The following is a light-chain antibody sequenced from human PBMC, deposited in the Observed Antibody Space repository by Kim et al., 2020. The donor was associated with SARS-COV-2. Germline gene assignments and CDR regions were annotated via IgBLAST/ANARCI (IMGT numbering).Light chain of an antibody. CDR2: SDS. J-gene: IGLJ3*02. Sequence: ATGKTTKFTAGGANVGDVGVNWYQQRPDRAPLVVIYSDSDRASGVPDRCSGAKAGEPATLTISLVAAGDEAEYYCQVWDRADDVWVFGGGTKLTVL. CDR1: NVGDVG. CDR3: QVWDRADDVWV. V-gene: IGLV3-21*04.